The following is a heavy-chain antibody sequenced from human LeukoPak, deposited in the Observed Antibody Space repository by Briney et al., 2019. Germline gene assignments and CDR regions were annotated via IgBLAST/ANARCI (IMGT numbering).Heavy chain of an antibody. Sequence: GASVKVSCKASGYTFTSYGISWVRQASGQGLEWMGWISAYNGNTNYAQKLQGRVTMTTDTSTSTAYMELRSLRSDDTAVYYCARADYGDYTDYFDYWGQGTLVTVSS. CDR1: GYTFTSYG. D-gene: IGHD4-17*01. V-gene: IGHV1-18*01. CDR3: ARADYGDYTDYFDY. CDR2: ISAYNGNT. J-gene: IGHJ4*02.